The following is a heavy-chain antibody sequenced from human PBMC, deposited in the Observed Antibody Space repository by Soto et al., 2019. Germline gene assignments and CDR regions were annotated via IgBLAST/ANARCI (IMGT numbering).Heavy chain of an antibody. J-gene: IGHJ4*02. Sequence: QVHLVQSGAEVKKPGSSVKVSCKASGGSFSNYIFAWVRQSPGQELEWMGGTIPMFATSQYAQKLQGRVTITADESTSTVYMDRSSLTSDDTAVYYCARGLFGQQWLVGFDTWGQGTLVTVSS. CDR2: TIPMFATS. CDR3: ARGLFGQQWLVGFDT. CDR1: GGSFSNYI. V-gene: IGHV1-69*01. D-gene: IGHD6-19*01.